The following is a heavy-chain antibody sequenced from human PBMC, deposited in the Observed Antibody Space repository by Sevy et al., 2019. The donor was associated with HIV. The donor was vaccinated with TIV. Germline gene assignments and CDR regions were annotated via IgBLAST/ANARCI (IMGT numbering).Heavy chain of an antibody. D-gene: IGHD2-15*01. CDR2: IRSKTGGGTT. Sequence: GGSLRLSCAASGLSFSNAWMAWVRQAPGKGLEWVGRIRSKTGGGTTDFAAFAKGKFAISRDEPQNSLYLQMNRLKSEHTAVSYFAIGERRLGMMVVPFESWGQGTLVSVSS. CDR1: GLSFSNAW. V-gene: IGHV3-15*01. CDR3: AIGERRLGMMVVPFES. J-gene: IGHJ4*02.